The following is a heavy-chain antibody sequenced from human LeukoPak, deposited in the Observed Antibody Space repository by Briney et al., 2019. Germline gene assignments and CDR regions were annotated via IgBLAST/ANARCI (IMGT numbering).Heavy chain of an antibody. CDR3: ARATGYSYGQNFDY. Sequence: GGSLRLSCAASGFTFSSYWMSWVRQAPGKGLEWVANIKQDGSEKYYVDSVKGRFTISRDNAKNSLYLQMNSLRAEDTAVYYCARATGYSYGQNFDYWGQGTLVTVSS. CDR1: GFTFSSYW. V-gene: IGHV3-7*01. J-gene: IGHJ4*02. CDR2: IKQDGSEK. D-gene: IGHD5-18*01.